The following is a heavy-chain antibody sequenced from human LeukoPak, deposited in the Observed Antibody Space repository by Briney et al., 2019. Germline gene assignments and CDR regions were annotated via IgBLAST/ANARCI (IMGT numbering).Heavy chain of an antibody. CDR3: AKETFDFWSGDNWFDP. CDR2: ISGSGGSA. D-gene: IGHD3-3*01. Sequence: QSGGSLRLSCAASGFTFSSYAMSWVRQAPGEGLEWVSAISGSGGSAYYADSVKGRFTISRDNSKNTLYLQMNSLRAEDTAVYYCAKETFDFWSGDNWFDPWGQGTLVTVSS. J-gene: IGHJ5*02. CDR1: GFTFSSYA. V-gene: IGHV3-23*01.